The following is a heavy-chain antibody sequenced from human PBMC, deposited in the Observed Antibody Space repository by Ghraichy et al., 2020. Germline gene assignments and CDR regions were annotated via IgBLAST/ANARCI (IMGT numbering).Heavy chain of an antibody. CDR1: GFTFSSYA. CDR3: AKDPNDFWSGGLYYYYGMDV. CDR2: ISGSGGST. D-gene: IGHD3-3*01. V-gene: IGHV3-23*01. J-gene: IGHJ6*02. Sequence: GGSLRLSCAASGFTFSSYAMSWVRQAPGKGLEWVSAISGSGGSTYYADSVKGRFTISRDNSKNTLYLQMNSLRAEDTAVYYCAKDPNDFWSGGLYYYYGMDVWGQGTTVTVSS.